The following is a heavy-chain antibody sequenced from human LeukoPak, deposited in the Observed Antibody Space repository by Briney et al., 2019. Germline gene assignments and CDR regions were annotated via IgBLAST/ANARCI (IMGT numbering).Heavy chain of an antibody. V-gene: IGHV4-34*01. CDR2: INHSGST. J-gene: IGHJ5*02. CDR1: GGSFSGYY. D-gene: IGHD3-3*01. CDR3: ARQNYTPWFDP. Sequence: PSETLSLTCAVYGGSFSGYYWSWIRQPPGKGLEWIGEINHSGSTNYNPSLKSRVTISVDTSKNQFSLKLSSVTAADTAVYYCARQNYTPWFDPWGQGTLVTASS.